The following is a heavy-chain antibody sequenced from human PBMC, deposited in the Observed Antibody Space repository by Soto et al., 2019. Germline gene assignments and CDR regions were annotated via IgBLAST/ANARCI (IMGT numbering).Heavy chain of an antibody. D-gene: IGHD6-19*01. V-gene: IGHV5-10-1*01. CDR1: GYSFTSYW. CDR3: ATAPRIAVAANYWYFDL. Sequence: EVQLVQSGAEVKKPGESLMISCKGSGYSFTSYWISWVRQMPGKGLEWMRRIDPSDSYTNYNPSFQGHVTISDAKSISTAYRQGSSMKASDTAMYYCATAPRIAVAANYWYFDLWGRGTMVTVSS. J-gene: IGHJ2*01. CDR2: IDPSDSYT.